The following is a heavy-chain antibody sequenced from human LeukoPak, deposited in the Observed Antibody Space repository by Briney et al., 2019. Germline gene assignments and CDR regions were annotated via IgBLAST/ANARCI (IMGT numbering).Heavy chain of an antibody. Sequence: SETLSLTCTVSGGSISSGGYYWSWIRQPPGKGLECIGYIYHSGSTYYNPSLKSRVTISVDRSKNQYSLKLSSVTAADTAVYYCARGGVVATLAFDYWGQGTLVTVSS. J-gene: IGHJ4*02. D-gene: IGHD5-12*01. V-gene: IGHV4-30-2*01. CDR1: GGSISSGGYY. CDR2: IYHSGST. CDR3: ARGGVVATLAFDY.